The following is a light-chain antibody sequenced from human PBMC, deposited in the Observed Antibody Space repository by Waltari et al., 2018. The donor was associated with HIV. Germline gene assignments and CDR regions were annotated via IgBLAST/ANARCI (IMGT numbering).Light chain of an antibody. CDR1: SLPKPY. CDR2: KDS. Sequence: SYELTQPPSVSVSPGQTARITCPGDSLPKPYVFWYQPRPGRAPVLVIYKDSERPSAIPERFSGSRSGTTVTLTISGVQADDEADYYCQSADSSGSSWVFGGGTKLTV. V-gene: IGLV3-25*03. CDR3: QSADSSGSSWV. J-gene: IGLJ3*02.